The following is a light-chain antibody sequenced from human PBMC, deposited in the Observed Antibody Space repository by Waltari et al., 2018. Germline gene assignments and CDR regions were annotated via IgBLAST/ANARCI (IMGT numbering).Light chain of an antibody. CDR3: QQYDSWPPYT. CDR1: QSVGDH. CDR2: GAA. J-gene: IGKJ2*01. Sequence: VVTQSPDTLSVSPGESATVSCRASQSVGDHVAWYQQRAGQPPRLLIDGAAARATDIPARFSGSGSGTEFTLTISSLQSEDFAVYYCQQYDSWPPYTFGQGTKLEMK. V-gene: IGKV3-15*01.